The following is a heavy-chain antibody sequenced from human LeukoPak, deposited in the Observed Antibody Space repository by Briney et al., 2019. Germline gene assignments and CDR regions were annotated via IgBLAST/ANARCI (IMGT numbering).Heavy chain of an antibody. J-gene: IGHJ5*02. CDR1: GGTFSSYA. V-gene: IGHV1-69*04. Sequence: ASVKVSCKASGGTFSSYAISWVRQAPGQGLEWTGRIIPILGIANYAQKFQGRVTTTADKSTSTAYMELSSLRSEDTAVYYCARASQWLVHHWGQGTLVTVSS. CDR3: ARASQWLVHH. CDR2: IIPILGIA. D-gene: IGHD6-19*01.